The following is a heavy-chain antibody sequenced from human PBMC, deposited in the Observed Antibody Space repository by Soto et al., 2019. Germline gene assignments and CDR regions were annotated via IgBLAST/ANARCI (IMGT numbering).Heavy chain of an antibody. CDR2: INPNSGGT. J-gene: IGHJ3*02. Sequence: GASVKVSCKASGYTFTGYYIHWVRQAPVQVLEWMVCINPNSGGTSYAQTFQGRVTMTRDTSISTAYMELIRLRSDDTAVYYCASFHLDAFAIWAQGTMVTVSS. V-gene: IGHV1-2*02. CDR3: ASFHLDAFAI. CDR1: GYTFTGYY.